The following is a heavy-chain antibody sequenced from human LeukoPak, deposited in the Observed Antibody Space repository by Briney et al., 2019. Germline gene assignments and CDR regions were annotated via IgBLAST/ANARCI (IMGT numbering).Heavy chain of an antibody. CDR2: MNPNSGNT. V-gene: IGHV1-8*01. CDR1: GYTFTSYD. D-gene: IGHD2-2*01. Sequence: ASVKVSCKASGYTFTSYDINWVRQATGQGLEWMGWMNPNSGNTGYAQKLQGRVTMTTDTSTSTAYMELRSLRSDDTAVYYCARVVVVPAASPSTGYYYYYMDVWGKGTTVTVSS. CDR3: ARVVVVPAASPSTGYYYYYMDV. J-gene: IGHJ6*03.